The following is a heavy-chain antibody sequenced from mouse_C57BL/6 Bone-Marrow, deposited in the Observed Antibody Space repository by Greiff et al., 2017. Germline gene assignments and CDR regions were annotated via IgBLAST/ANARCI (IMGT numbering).Heavy chain of an antibody. CDR2: INPSSGYT. Sequence: QVQLQQPGAELVMPGASVKMSCKASGYTFTSYTMHWVKQRPGQGLEWIGYINPSSGYTKSNQKFKGKATLTADKSSSTAYMQLSSLTSEDSAVYYCARRGLRAWFAYWGQGTLVTVSA. CDR1: GYTFTSYT. D-gene: IGHD1-1*01. J-gene: IGHJ3*01. CDR3: ARRGLRAWFAY. V-gene: IGHV1S26*01.